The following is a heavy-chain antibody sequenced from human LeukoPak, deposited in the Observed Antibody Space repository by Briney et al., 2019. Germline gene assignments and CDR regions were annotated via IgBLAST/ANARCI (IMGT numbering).Heavy chain of an antibody. CDR2: ISSSGSTI. V-gene: IGHV3-48*04. D-gene: IGHD6-19*01. CDR1: GFTFSSYS. J-gene: IGHJ4*02. Sequence: PGGSLRLSCAASGFTFSSYSMNWVRQAPGKGLEWVSYISSSGSTIYYADSVKGRFTVSRDNAKNSLYLQMNSLRAEDTAVYYCAREQWLPRYWGQGTLVTVSS. CDR3: AREQWLPRY.